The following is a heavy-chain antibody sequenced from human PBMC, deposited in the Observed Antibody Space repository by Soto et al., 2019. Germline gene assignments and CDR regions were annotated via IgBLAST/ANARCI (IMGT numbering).Heavy chain of an antibody. CDR1: GASINSSRNF. V-gene: IGHV4-39*01. J-gene: IGHJ6*02. CDR3: ARQAAWVSIFGRDYFHGMDV. CDR2: FFYTGTT. D-gene: IGHD3-10*01. Sequence: SETLSLTCSVSGASINSSRNFWGWIRQPPGKGLEWIGSFFYTGTTYVNPSLESRVTISVDTSKNQFSLRLGSLPAADTAVYYCARQAAWVSIFGRDYFHGMDVWGQGTTVTVSS.